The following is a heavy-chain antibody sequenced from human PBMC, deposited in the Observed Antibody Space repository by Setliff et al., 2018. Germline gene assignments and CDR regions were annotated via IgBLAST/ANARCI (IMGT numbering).Heavy chain of an antibody. D-gene: IGHD3-10*01. CDR1: GGSISSQD. Sequence: LSLTCTVSGGSISSQDWSWIRQPPGKGLEWIGYVYSSGITNYNPSLKSRVTMSVDTSRNQFSLKLSSVTAADTAVYYCARGKGSWVLLRWFDPWGQGTLVTVSS. CDR2: VYSSGIT. V-gene: IGHV4-59*11. J-gene: IGHJ5*02. CDR3: ARGKGSWVLLRWFDP.